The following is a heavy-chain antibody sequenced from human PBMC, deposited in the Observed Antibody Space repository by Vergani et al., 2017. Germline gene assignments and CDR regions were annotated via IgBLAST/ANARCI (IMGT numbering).Heavy chain of an antibody. D-gene: IGHD3-22*01. J-gene: IGHJ4*02. CDR2: IIPIFGTA. CDR1: GGTFSSYA. CDR3: AREGNYYDGTDFDPGGSVD. V-gene: IGHV1-69*13. Sequence: QVQLVQSGAEVKKPGSSVKVSCKASGGTFSSYAISWVRQAPGQGLEWMGRIIPIFGTANYAQKFQGRVTITADESTSTAYMELMSLRPEDTAVYYCAREGNYYDGTDFDPGGSVDWGPGTLVTVSS.